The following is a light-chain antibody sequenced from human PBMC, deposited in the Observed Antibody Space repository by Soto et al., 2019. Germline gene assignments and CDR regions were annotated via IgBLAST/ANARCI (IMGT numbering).Light chain of an antibody. CDR1: SSNIGENA. J-gene: IGLJ3*02. CDR3: AAWDDSLNGWV. CDR2: YDD. V-gene: IGLV1-36*01. Sequence: QSVLTQPPSVSGAPRQRVTISCSGSSSNIGENAVNWYQQVPGKAPKLLIYYDDLLPSGVSDRFSGSKSGTSASLAISGLQSEDEADYYCAAWDDSLNGWVFGGGTKLTVL.